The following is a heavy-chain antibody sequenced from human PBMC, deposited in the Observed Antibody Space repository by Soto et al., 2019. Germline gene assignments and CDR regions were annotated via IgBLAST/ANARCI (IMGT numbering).Heavy chain of an antibody. CDR1: GYTFTSYV. J-gene: IGHJ4*02. CDR3: ARGRSAYYDILTGYSCFDY. D-gene: IGHD3-9*01. V-gene: IGHV1-18*01. CDR2: ISAYNGNT. Sequence: ASVKVSCKASGYTFTSYVISWVRQAPGQGLEWMGWISAYNGNTNYAQKLQGRVTMTTDTSTSTAYMELRSLRSDDTAAYYCARGRSAYYDILTGYSCFDYWGQGTLVTVSS.